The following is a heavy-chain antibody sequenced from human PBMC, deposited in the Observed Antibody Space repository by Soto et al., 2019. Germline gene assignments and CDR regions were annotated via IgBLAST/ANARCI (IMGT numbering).Heavy chain of an antibody. CDR3: AGAPGTDYAFWNWFDP. V-gene: IGHV1-8*01. D-gene: IGHD2-2*01. Sequence: GASVKVSCKASGYTFTSYDINWVRQATGQGLEWMGWMNPNSGNTGYAQKFQGRVTMTRNTSISTAYMELSSLRSEDTAVYYCAGAPGTDYAFWNWFDPWGQGTLVTVSS. J-gene: IGHJ5*02. CDR1: GYTFTSYD. CDR2: MNPNSGNT.